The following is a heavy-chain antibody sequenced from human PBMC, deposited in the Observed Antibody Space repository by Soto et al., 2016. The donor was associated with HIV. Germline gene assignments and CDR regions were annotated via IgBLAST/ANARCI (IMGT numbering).Heavy chain of an antibody. D-gene: IGHD2-15*01. Sequence: QVQLQESGPGLVKPSETLSLTCSVSNTSIDSYYWNWIRQPPGRGLEWIGYVYISGSTYYNPSLKSRVTMSLDTSKKQFSLKLNSVTAADTAVYYCVRDRAAYAFDIVGPRDNGHRLF. CDR2: VYISGST. J-gene: IGHJ3*02. CDR1: NTSIDSYY. V-gene: IGHV4-59*01. CDR3: VRDRAAYAFDI.